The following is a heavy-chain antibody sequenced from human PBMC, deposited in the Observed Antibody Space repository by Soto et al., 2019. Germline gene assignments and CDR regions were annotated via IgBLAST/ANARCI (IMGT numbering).Heavy chain of an antibody. J-gene: IGHJ4*02. Sequence: SETLSLTCTVSGGSISSSSYYWGWIRQPPGKGLEWIGSIYYSGSTYYNPSLKSRVTISVDTSKNHFSLKLSSVTAADTAVYYCARLLLYSSSWYDYWGQGTLVTVSS. CDR3: ARLLLYSSSWYDY. CDR1: GGSISSSSYY. CDR2: IYYSGST. D-gene: IGHD6-13*01. V-gene: IGHV4-39*01.